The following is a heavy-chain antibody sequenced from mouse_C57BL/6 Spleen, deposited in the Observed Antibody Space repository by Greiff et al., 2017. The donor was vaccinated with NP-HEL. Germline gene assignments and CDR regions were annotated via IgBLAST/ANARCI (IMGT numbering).Heavy chain of an antibody. J-gene: IGHJ2*01. D-gene: IGHD1-1*01. CDR2: IWSGGST. Sequence: QVQLQQSGPGLVQPSQSLSITCTVSGFSLTSYGVHWVRQSPGKGLEWLGVIWSGGSTDYNAAFISRLSISKDNSKSQVFFKMNSLQADDTAIYYCARGPYGSYLDYWGQGTTLTVSS. CDR1: GFSLTSYG. CDR3: ARGPYGSYLDY. V-gene: IGHV2-2*01.